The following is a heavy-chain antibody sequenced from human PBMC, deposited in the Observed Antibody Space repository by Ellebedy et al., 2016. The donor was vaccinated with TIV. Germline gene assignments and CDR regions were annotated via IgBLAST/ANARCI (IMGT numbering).Heavy chain of an antibody. CDR1: GFTFSNHW. D-gene: IGHD3-10*01. CDR2: IYGDGSDT. V-gene: IGHV3-74*03. CDR3: AKDSGPSGRAYYFDY. Sequence: GESLKISXAASGFTFSNHWMHWVRQTPGKGLEWVSRIYGDGSDTTYADSVKGRFTISSDNAKNTVYLQMNSLRVEDTAVYYCAKDSGPSGRAYYFDYWGQGTLVTVSA. J-gene: IGHJ4*02.